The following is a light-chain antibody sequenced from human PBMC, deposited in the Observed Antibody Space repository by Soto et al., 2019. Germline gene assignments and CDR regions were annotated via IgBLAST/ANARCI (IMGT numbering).Light chain of an antibody. V-gene: IGKV3-11*01. Sequence: EIVLTQSPATLSLSPGERATLSCRASPSVSSYLAWYQQKPGQAPRLLIYDASKRATGIPARFSGWGSGTDFTLTISSLEPEDFAVYYCQQRSNWPPVITFGQGTRLEIK. CDR2: DAS. J-gene: IGKJ5*01. CDR3: QQRSNWPPVIT. CDR1: PSVSSY.